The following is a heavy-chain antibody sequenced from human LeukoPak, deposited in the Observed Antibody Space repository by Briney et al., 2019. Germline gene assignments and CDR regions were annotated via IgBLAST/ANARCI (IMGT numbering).Heavy chain of an antibody. J-gene: IGHJ4*02. CDR1: GFTFSSYA. V-gene: IGHV3-23*01. Sequence: GGSLRLSCAASGFTFSSYAMSWVRQAPGKGLEWVSAISGSGGSTYYADSVKGRFTISRDNSKNTLYLQMNSLRAEDTAVYYRAKIGSCGGSCYSGFDYWGQGTLVTVSS. CDR2: ISGSGGST. CDR3: AKIGSCGGSCYSGFDY. D-gene: IGHD2-15*01.